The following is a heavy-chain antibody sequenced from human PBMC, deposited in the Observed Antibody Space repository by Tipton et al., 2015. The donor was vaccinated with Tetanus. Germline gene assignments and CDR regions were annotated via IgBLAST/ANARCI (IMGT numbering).Heavy chain of an antibody. CDR3: ARDRGVRGGYYYYHGMDV. CDR1: GGSISSDGAY. CDR2: ISNSGST. J-gene: IGHJ6*02. V-gene: IGHV4-31*03. D-gene: IGHD3-10*01. Sequence: LRLSCTVSGGSISSDGAYWSWIRQHPGEGLEWIGYISNSGSTYYNPSLKSRVTISVDTSQKQISLKVNSVTAADTAVYYCARDRGVRGGYYYYHGMDVGCQGTTVTVSS.